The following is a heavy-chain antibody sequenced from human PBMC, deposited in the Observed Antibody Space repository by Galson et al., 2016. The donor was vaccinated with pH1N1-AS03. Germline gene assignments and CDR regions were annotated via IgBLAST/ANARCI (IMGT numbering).Heavy chain of an antibody. Sequence: SLRLSCAASGFTFNSYSMNWVRQAPEKGLEWVSSISSHSDNLYYAGSLKGRFTISRDNAKNSLYLKMNSLRAEDTAVYYCARRGDTAAADPFDYWGQGTLVTVSS. J-gene: IGHJ4*02. CDR2: ISSHSDNL. D-gene: IGHD6-13*01. CDR3: ARRGDTAAADPFDY. CDR1: GFTFNSYS. V-gene: IGHV3-21*01.